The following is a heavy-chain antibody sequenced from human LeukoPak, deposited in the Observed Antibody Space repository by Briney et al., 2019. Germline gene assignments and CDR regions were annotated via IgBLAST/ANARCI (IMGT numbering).Heavy chain of an antibody. CDR2: INAGNGNT. Sequence: GASVKVSCKASGYTFTSYAMHWVRQAPGQRLEWMGWINAGNGNTKYSQKFQGRVTITRDTSASTAYMELSSLRSEDTAVYYCARFLHLGGYSGYDYDYYYGMDVWGQGTTVTVSS. V-gene: IGHV1-3*01. CDR1: GYTFTSYA. J-gene: IGHJ6*02. CDR3: ARFLHLGGYSGYDYDYYYGMDV. D-gene: IGHD5-12*01.